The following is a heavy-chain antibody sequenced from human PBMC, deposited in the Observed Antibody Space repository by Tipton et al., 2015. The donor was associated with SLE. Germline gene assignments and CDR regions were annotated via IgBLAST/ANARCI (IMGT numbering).Heavy chain of an antibody. J-gene: IGHJ6*03. Sequence: TLSLTCTVSGGSISSRTYYWGWVRQPPGKGLEWIGSIFYTGRTYPNPSLRSRVTISIDTSRNQCSLNLTSVTAADTAVYYCARGPYYYMDVWGKGATVTVSS. V-gene: IGHV4-39*07. CDR3: ARGPYYYMDV. CDR2: IFYTGRT. CDR1: GGSISSRTYY.